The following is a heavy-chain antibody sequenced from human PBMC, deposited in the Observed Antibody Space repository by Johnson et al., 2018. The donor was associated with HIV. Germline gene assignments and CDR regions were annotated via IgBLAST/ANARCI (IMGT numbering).Heavy chain of an antibody. CDR3: ARDLWDVGAFDI. Sequence: VESGGGLVQPGRSLRLSCAASGFTFDDYAMHWVRQAPGKGLEWVSGISWNSGSIGYADSVKGRFTISRDNAKNSLYLQMNSLRAEDTALYYCARDLWDVGAFDIWGQGTMVTVSS. CDR2: ISWNSGSI. CDR1: GFTFDDYA. J-gene: IGHJ3*02. D-gene: IGHD1-26*01. V-gene: IGHV3-9*01.